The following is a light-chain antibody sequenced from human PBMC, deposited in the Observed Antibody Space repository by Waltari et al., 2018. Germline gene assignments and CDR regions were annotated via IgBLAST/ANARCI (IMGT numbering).Light chain of an antibody. V-gene: IGLV2-14*03. CDR2: VVN. Sequence: QSALTQPASVSGSPGQSITLSRIGTTRDIGDYYYVSWYQQFPGKAPKLIFYVVNKRPSGSSGRFSGSKSGNTASLTISGLQAEDEGDYYCCSFRGGDSFVFGTGTRVTVV. CDR3: CSFRGGDSFV. CDR1: TRDIGDYYY. J-gene: IGLJ1*01.